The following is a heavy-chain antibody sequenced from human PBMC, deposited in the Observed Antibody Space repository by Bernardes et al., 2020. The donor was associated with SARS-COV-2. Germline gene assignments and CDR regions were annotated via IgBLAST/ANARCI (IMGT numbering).Heavy chain of an antibody. CDR2: IGQDGSDT. V-gene: IGHV3-7*03. J-gene: IGHJ4*02. D-gene: IGHD2-2*01. CDR3: VRDEYIVVGPAAGVFAS. CDR1: GFSFGGHW. Sequence: GGSLRLSCAASGFSFGGHWMTWVRQLPGKGLEWVAIIGQDGSDTRYLKSVEGRFTISRDNSKKTLYLQMDGLRAEDTALYFCVRDEYIVVGPAAGVFASWGRGTLVTVSS.